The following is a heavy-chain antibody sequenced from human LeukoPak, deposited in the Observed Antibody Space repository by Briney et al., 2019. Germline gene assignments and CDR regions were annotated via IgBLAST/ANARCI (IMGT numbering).Heavy chain of an antibody. CDR2: ISSSSSYI. D-gene: IGHD1-26*01. Sequence: PGGSLRLSCAASGFTFSSYSMNWVRQAPGEGLEWVSSISSSSSYIYYADSVKGRFTISRDNAKNSLYLQMNSLRAEDTAVYYCAVGALPDYDYWGQGTLVTVSS. J-gene: IGHJ4*02. V-gene: IGHV3-21*01. CDR1: GFTFSSYS. CDR3: AVGALPDYDY.